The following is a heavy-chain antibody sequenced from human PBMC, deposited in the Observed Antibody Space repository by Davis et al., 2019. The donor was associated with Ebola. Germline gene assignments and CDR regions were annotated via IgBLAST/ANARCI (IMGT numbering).Heavy chain of an antibody. CDR2: INSDGSST. CDR1: GFTFSSYW. V-gene: IGHV3-74*01. J-gene: IGHJ4*02. Sequence: GESLKISCAASGFTFSSYWMHWVRQAPGKGLVWVSRINSDGSSTSYADSVKGRFTISRDNAKNSLYLQMNSLRAEDTAVYYCASGYYDFWSGYYSASFDYWGQGTLVTVSS. CDR3: ASGYYDFWSGYYSASFDY. D-gene: IGHD3-3*01.